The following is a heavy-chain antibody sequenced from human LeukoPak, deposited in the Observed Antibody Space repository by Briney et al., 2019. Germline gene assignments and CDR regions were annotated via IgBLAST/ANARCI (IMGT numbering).Heavy chain of an antibody. J-gene: IGHJ5*02. CDR3: ARDGYCSSTSCYNWFDP. CDR1: GGSFSGYY. CDR2: INHSGST. Sequence: SETLSLTCAVYGGSFSGYYWSWIRQPPGKGLEWIGEINHSGSTNYNPSLKSQVTISVDTSKNQSSLKLSSVTAADTAVYYCARDGYCSSTSCYNWFDPWGQGTLVTVSS. D-gene: IGHD2-2*01. V-gene: IGHV4-34*01.